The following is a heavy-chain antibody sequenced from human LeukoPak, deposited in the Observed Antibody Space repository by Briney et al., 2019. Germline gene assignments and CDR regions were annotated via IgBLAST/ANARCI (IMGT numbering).Heavy chain of an antibody. J-gene: IGHJ4*02. CDR2: IYHSGST. V-gene: IGHV4-38-2*01. CDR1: GFTLSNSEM. CDR3: ARVVQELLWFGELSDY. D-gene: IGHD3-10*01. Sequence: LRLSCAASGFTLSNSEMDWVRQAPGKGLEWIGSIYHSGSTYYNPSLKSRVTISVDTSKNQFSLKLSSVTAADTAVYYCARVVQELLWFGELSDYWGQGTLVTVSS.